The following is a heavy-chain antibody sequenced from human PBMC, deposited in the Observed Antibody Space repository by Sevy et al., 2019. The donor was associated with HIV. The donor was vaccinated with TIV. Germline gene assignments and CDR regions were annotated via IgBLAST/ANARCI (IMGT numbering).Heavy chain of an antibody. CDR2: FDPEDGET. CDR1: GYTLTELS. J-gene: IGHJ4*02. D-gene: IGHD3-22*01. CDR3: ATTKDYYDSSGYPFDY. Sequence: ASVKVSCKVSGYTLTELSMHWVRQAPGKGREWMGRFDPEDGETIYQQKFQGRVTLTEDTSTDTAYMELSSLRSEDTAVYYCATTKDYYDSSGYPFDYWGQGTLVTVSS. V-gene: IGHV1-24*01.